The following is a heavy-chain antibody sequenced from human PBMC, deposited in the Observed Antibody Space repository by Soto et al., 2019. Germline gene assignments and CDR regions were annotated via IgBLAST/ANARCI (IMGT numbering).Heavy chain of an antibody. CDR3: ARQGYYDSSGYPLRWFDP. D-gene: IGHD3-22*01. V-gene: IGHV1-18*04. Sequence: QVQLVQSGAEVKKPGASVKVSCKASGYTFTSYGISWVRQAPGQGLEWMGWISAYNGNTNYAQKLQDRVTMTTDTSTSTAYMELRRLRSDDTDVYYCARQGYYDSSGYPLRWFDPWGQGTLVTVSS. CDR2: ISAYNGNT. CDR1: GYTFTSYG. J-gene: IGHJ5*02.